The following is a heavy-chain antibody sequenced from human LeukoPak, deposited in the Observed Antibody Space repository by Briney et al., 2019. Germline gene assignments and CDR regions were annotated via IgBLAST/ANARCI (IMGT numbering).Heavy chain of an antibody. D-gene: IGHD3-10*01. V-gene: IGHV1-69*06. J-gene: IGHJ3*02. CDR2: IIPIFGTA. CDR3: ARERGREAFDT. CDR1: GGSFSRYA. Sequence: SVKVSCKDSGGSFSRYAISWVRPAPGQGVEWMGGIIPIFGTANYAQKFRGTITITPDTSTNIAYMELSSLRPHDTAVYYCARERGREAFDTWGQGTMVTAST.